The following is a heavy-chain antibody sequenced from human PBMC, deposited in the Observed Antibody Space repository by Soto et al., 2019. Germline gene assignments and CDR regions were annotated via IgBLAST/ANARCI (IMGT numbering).Heavy chain of an antibody. CDR1: GFTFSSYG. CDR3: ANYEGYGSGSYIDY. Sequence: QVQLVESGGGVVQPGRSLRLSCAASGFTFSSYGMHWVRQAPGKGLEWVAVISYDGSNKYYADSVKGRFTISRDNSKNTLYLQMNSLRAEDTAVYYCANYEGYGSGSYIDYWGQGTLVTVSS. CDR2: ISYDGSNK. J-gene: IGHJ4*02. V-gene: IGHV3-30*18. D-gene: IGHD3-10*01.